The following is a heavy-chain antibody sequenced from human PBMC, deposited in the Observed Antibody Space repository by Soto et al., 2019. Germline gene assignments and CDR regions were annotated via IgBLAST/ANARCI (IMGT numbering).Heavy chain of an antibody. CDR3: ARVESFVDY. D-gene: IGHD1-26*01. J-gene: IGHJ4*02. CDR2: ISSSSRTI. Sequence: GGSLRLSCAASGFSFSNYEMNWVRQAPGKGLEWVSYISSSSRTIYYADSVRGRFTISRDNAKNSVYLQMNSLRAEDTAVYYCARVESFVDYWGQGTLVTVTS. V-gene: IGHV3-48*03. CDR1: GFSFSNYE.